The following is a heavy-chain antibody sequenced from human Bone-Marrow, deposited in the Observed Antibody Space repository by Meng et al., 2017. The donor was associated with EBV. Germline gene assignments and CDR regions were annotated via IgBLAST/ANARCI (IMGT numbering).Heavy chain of an antibody. CDR1: GDSISSFYY. J-gene: IGHJ5*02. D-gene: IGHD6-19*01. CDR2: VHYTGST. V-gene: IGHV4-39*01. CDR3: ARPFPSWQSPRLDPFGA. Sequence: PLRESGPGQVIPSETLSLTCTASGDSISSFYYWGWIRQPPGRGLEWIGSVHYTGSTYYSPSLKSRVTVSVDTSKNQFSLRLTSVTAADTAVYYCARPFPSWQSPRLDPFGAWGQGTLVTAPQ.